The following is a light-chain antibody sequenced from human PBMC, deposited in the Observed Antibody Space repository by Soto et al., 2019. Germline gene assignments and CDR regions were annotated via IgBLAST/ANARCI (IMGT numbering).Light chain of an antibody. CDR1: QSVSSN. CDR3: KQRSNWPIS. CDR2: GSS. V-gene: IGKV3-11*01. Sequence: EFVLTQSGATVSVSPGERATLSCRASQSVSSNLAWYQQKPGQAPRLLISGSSTRATVITDRFSGSGSGTEFTLTISSLEPEDFAVYYCKQRSNWPISFGQGTRL. J-gene: IGKJ5*01.